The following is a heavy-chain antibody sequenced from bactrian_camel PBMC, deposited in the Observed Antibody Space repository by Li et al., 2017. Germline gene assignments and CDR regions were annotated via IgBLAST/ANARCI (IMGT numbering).Heavy chain of an antibody. D-gene: IGHD1*01. CDR1: GFTFNLYY. Sequence: VQLVESGGGSVQAGGSLRLSCAVSGFTFNLYYMSWVRQAPGKEREFVSTFASDGSKTYADSVKGRFTISRANTMNTAYLQMDSLKSEDTAQYYCVALAWGFNYWGQGTQVTVS. V-gene: IGHV3S67*01. CDR3: VALAWGFNY. CDR2: FASDGSK. J-gene: IGHJ4*01.